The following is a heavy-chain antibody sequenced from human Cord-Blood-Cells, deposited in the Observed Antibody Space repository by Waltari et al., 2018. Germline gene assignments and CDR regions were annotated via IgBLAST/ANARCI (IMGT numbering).Heavy chain of an antibody. CDR2: FDPEDGET. J-gene: IGHJ3*02. V-gene: IGHV1-24*01. CDR1: GYTLTEFS. D-gene: IGHD1-26*01. CDR3: ATDPYSGSYYAFDI. Sequence: QVQLVQSGAEVKKPGASVKVSCTVSGYTLTEFSIHWVRQAPGKGLEWMGGFDPEDGETIYAQKCQGRVNMNEDKSTDTAYMELSSLRSEDTAVYYCATDPYSGSYYAFDIWGQGTMVTVSS.